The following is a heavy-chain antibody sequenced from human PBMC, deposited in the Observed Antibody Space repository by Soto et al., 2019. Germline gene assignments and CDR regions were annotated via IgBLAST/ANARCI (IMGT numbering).Heavy chain of an antibody. V-gene: IGHV1-69*13. CDR2: ITPIFDTT. J-gene: IGHJ4*02. CDR3: ATGGTTVTRRFDY. D-gene: IGHD4-17*01. CDR1: GGGFSTYA. Sequence: SVKVSCKASGGGFSTYAITWVRQAPGQGLEWMGGITPIFDTTNYAQKFQGRVTITADESTTTVHMELTSLTSEDTAVYYCATGGTTVTRRFDYWGQGTLVIVSS.